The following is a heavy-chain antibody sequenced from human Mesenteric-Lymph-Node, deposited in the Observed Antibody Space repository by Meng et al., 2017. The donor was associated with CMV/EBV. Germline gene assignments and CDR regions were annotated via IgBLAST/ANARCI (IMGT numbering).Heavy chain of an antibody. Sequence: ASVKVSCKASGYTFTSYGISWVRQAPGQGLEWMGWISAYNGNTNYAQKLQGRVTMTTDTSTSTAYMELRSLRSDDTAVYYCARVDTARYGSGRRYYFDYWGQGTLVTVSS. CDR3: ARVDTARYGSGRRYYFDY. V-gene: IGHV1-18*01. CDR2: ISAYNGNT. D-gene: IGHD3-10*01. CDR1: GYTFTSYG. J-gene: IGHJ4*02.